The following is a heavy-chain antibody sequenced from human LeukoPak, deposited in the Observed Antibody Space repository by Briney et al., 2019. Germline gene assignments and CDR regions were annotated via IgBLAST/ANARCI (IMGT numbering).Heavy chain of an antibody. Sequence: GGSLRLSCAASGFTFSSYEMNWVRQAPGKGLEWVSYISSSGSTIYYADSVKGRFTISRDNSKNTLYLQMNSLRAEDTAVYYCARDLGQIWFDPWGQGTLVTVSS. CDR1: GFTFSSYE. CDR2: ISSSGSTI. J-gene: IGHJ5*02. CDR3: ARDLGQIWFDP. V-gene: IGHV3-48*03.